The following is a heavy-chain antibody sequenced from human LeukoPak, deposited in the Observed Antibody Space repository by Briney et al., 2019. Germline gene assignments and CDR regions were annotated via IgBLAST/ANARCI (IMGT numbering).Heavy chain of an antibody. CDR2: IESATGLT. J-gene: IGHJ4*02. CDR3: AKFSPYGGNSY. Sequence: GGSLRLSCAASGFTFQNYAMTWLRQAPGKGLEWVSAIESATGLTLYADSVKGRFTISRDNSKNTLYLQMNSLKVEDTALYYCAKFSPYGGNSYWGQGTLVTVSS. D-gene: IGHD4-23*01. V-gene: IGHV3-23*01. CDR1: GFTFQNYA.